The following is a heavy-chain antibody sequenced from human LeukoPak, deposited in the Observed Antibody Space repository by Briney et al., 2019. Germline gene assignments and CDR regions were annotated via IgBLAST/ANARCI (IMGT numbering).Heavy chain of an antibody. CDR2: ISGSGGST. J-gene: IGHJ4*02. CDR3: AKASKGWKLYYFDY. D-gene: IGHD3-16*01. CDR1: GFTFSSYA. V-gene: IGHV3-23*01. Sequence: GGSLRLSCAASGFTFSSYAMSWVRQAPGKGLEWVSAISGSGGSTYYADSVKGRFTISRDDSKNTLYLQMDSLRTEDTAVYYCAKASKGWKLYYFDYWGQGTLVTVSS.